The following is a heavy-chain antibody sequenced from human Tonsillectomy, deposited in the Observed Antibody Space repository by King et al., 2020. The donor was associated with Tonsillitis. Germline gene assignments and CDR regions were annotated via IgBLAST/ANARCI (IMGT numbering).Heavy chain of an antibody. CDR1: GFTFSSYW. D-gene: IGHD3-3*01. CDR2: IKQDGSEK. J-gene: IGHJ5*02. V-gene: IGHV3-7*01. Sequence: VQLVESGGGLVQPGGSLRLSCAASGFTFSSYWMIWVRQAPGKGLEWVANIKQDGSEKYYVDSLEGRITISRDNAKNSLYLQMNSLRAEDTAVYYCARAFRDFWSGYGGMNWFDPWGQGTLVTVSS. CDR3: ARAFRDFWSGYGGMNWFDP.